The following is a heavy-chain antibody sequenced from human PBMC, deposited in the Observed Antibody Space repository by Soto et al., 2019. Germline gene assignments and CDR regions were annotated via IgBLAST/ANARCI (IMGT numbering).Heavy chain of an antibody. CDR1: GGTFSRYA. Sequence: ASVKVSCKASGGTFSRYAISWVRQAPGQGLEWMGGIIPIFGTANYAQKFQGRVTITADESTSTAYMELSSLRSEDTAVYYCARAPLIITIFGWFDPWGQGTLVTVSS. J-gene: IGHJ5*02. D-gene: IGHD3-3*01. V-gene: IGHV1-69*13. CDR2: IIPIFGTA. CDR3: ARAPLIITIFGWFDP.